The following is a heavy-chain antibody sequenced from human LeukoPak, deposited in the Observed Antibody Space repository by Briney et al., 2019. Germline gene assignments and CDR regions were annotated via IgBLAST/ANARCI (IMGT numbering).Heavy chain of an antibody. CDR3: AKESGKFDY. V-gene: IGHV3-43*02. CDR1: GLPIADFA. J-gene: IGHJ4*02. Sequence: GGSLRLSCVASGLPIADFAMHWVRQAPGKGLEWVSLITGDGVSTFYTDSVRGRFSISRDNTKNSLYLEMNSLRTEDTAMYYCAKESGKFDYWGQGTLVAVSS. CDR2: ITGDGVST.